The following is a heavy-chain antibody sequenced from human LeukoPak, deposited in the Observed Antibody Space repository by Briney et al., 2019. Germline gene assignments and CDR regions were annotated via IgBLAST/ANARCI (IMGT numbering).Heavy chain of an antibody. Sequence: GASVKVSCKAAGYSFTTFHISWVRQAPGQRPEGMGWVNPCTGNTGYAQKFQGRVTITQNNSVTTVYMELSSLTCEDTAVQCCARRGIVAGIYDLVYGFDMWGQGTMVTVSS. CDR3: ARRGIVAGIYDLVYGFDM. CDR2: VNPCTGNT. J-gene: IGHJ3*02. CDR1: GYSFTTFH. D-gene: IGHD3/OR15-3a*01. V-gene: IGHV1-8*03.